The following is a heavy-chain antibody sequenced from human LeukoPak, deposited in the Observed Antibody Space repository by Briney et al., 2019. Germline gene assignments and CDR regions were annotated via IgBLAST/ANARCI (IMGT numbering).Heavy chain of an antibody. J-gene: IGHJ4*01. CDR2: IKHDGSEQ. D-gene: IGHD1-26*01. V-gene: IGHV3-7*01. CDR1: GFTFTTYW. Sequence: GGSLRLSCAASGFTFTTYWMSWMRQAPGKGLQWVANIKHDGSEQYYVDSVKGRFTISRDNAKNSLFLQMNSLGVEDSAVYYCKSGGAAPGSFDYWGHGALVTVSS. CDR3: KSGGAAPGSFDY.